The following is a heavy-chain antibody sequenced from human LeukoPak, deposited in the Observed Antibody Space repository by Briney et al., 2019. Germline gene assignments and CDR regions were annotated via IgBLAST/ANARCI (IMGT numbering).Heavy chain of an antibody. D-gene: IGHD2-2*01. V-gene: IGHV4-59*08. CDR2: IYYSRST. J-gene: IGHJ4*02. CDR3: ARHSGDIVVVPAAPPYY. CDR1: GGSISSYN. Sequence: SETLSLTCTVSGGSISSYNWSWIRQPPGKGLEWIGYIYYSRSTNYNPYPKSRVTISVDASKNKFSLKLSSVTAADTAVYYCARHSGDIVVVPAAPPYYWGQGTLVTVSS.